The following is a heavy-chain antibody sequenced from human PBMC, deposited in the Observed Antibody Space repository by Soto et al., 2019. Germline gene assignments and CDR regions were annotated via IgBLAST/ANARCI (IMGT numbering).Heavy chain of an antibody. D-gene: IGHD3-10*01. V-gene: IGHV3-30*18. Sequence: PGGSLRLSCAASGIPSRRYGMHWVRQAPGKGLEWLAVITYDGVNKYYADSVKGRATISRDNSKNTVYLQILNMRPEEKAIYSCGKDQRMYYYGWGSDPWGQGTLVTVSS. CDR3: GKDQRMYYYGWGSDP. CDR2: ITYDGVNK. J-gene: IGHJ5*02. CDR1: GIPSRRYG.